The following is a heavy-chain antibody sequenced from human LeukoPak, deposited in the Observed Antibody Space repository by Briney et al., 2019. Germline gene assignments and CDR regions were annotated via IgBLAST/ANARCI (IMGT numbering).Heavy chain of an antibody. CDR2: ITRGGGRT. D-gene: IGHD4-23*01. CDR3: AKSSSYSVNSPSAY. Sequence: GGSLRLSCAPSALTFSTFAMSWVRQPPGKGLEWVSTITRGGGRTYYGDSVKDRFTISTDHSKNTLYLQMNSLRAKDTALYYCAKSSSYSVNSPSAYWGQGTLVTVSS. CDR1: ALTFSTFA. V-gene: IGHV3-23*01. J-gene: IGHJ4*02.